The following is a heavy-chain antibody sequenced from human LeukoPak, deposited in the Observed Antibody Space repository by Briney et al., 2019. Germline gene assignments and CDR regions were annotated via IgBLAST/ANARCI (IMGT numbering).Heavy chain of an antibody. V-gene: IGHV3-30*01. J-gene: IGHJ4*02. CDR1: GFTFGNHA. Sequence: PGRSLRLSCAASGFTFGNHAMYWVRQAPGMGLEWVAVISYEASNKYYADSVKGRFTISRDNSKNTLYLQMNSLRAEDTAVYYCARDYLVGCTDTICYPIDYWGQGTLVTVSS. CDR2: ISYEASNK. D-gene: IGHD2-8*02. CDR3: ARDYLVGCTDTICYPIDY.